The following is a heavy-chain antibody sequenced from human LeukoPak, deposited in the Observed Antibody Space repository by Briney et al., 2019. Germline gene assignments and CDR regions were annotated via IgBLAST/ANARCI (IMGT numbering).Heavy chain of an antibody. V-gene: IGHV4-4*07. CDR3: ARDQEETTYRYYYYYMDV. Sequence: SETLSLTCTVSGGSISSYYWSWIRQPAGKGLEWIGRIYTSGSTNYNPSLKSRVTMSVDTSKNQFSLKLSSVTAADTAVYYCARDQEETTYRYYYYYMDVWGKGTTVTISS. CDR1: GGSISSYY. CDR2: IYTSGST. D-gene: IGHD4-17*01. J-gene: IGHJ6*03.